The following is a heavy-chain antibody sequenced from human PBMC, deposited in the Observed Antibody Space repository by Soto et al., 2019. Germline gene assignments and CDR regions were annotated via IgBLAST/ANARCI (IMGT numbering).Heavy chain of an antibody. CDR2: ISSSSSTI. CDR3: ARDLMVPSIAARRDYYYYGMDV. D-gene: IGHD6-6*01. Sequence: GGSLRLSCAASGFTFSSYSMNWVRQAPGKGLEWVSYISSSSSTIYYADSVKGRFTISRDNAKNSLYLQMNSLRDEDTAVYYCARDLMVPSIAARRDYYYYGMDVWGQGTTVTVSS. V-gene: IGHV3-48*02. J-gene: IGHJ6*02. CDR1: GFTFSSYS.